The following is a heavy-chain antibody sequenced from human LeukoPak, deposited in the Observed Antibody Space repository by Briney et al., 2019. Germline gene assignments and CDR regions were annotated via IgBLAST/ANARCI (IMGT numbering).Heavy chain of an antibody. D-gene: IGHD7-27*01. CDR1: GFIFSSFA. Sequence: GGSLRLSCAASGFIFSSFAMSWVRQTPGQGLEWVSAISGNGGSTYYADSVKGRFTISRDNSKNTLYLQMNSLRAEDTAVYYCAKAGEGGYYFDYWGQGTLVTVSS. V-gene: IGHV3-23*01. CDR3: AKAGEGGYYFDY. J-gene: IGHJ4*02. CDR2: ISGNGGST.